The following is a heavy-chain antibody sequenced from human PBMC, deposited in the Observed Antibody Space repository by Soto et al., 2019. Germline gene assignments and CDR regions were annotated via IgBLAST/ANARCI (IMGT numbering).Heavy chain of an antibody. J-gene: IGHJ6*02. CDR3: VSTHFDSLSSDFYGMDV. Sequence: DVQLAESGGGLVQPGGSLRLSCVASGQTFNRYWMSWVRQAPGKGLEWVANIKQDGSEEYYVDSVKGRFTISRDNAKKSLYLQMNRLRAEHTAMYYCVSTHFDSLSSDFYGMDVWCQGTRVIVSS. V-gene: IGHV3-7*03. CDR2: IKQDGSEE. CDR1: GQTFNRYW. D-gene: IGHD3-3*01.